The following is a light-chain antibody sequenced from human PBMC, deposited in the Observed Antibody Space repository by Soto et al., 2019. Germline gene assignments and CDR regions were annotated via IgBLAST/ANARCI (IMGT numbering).Light chain of an antibody. CDR3: MQEKQFPRT. CDR1: QSLVHNDGHTY. CDR2: KIS. V-gene: IGKV2-24*01. Sequence: DIVLTQTPLSSAVTLGQPASISCRCSQSLVHNDGHTYLSCLQQRPGQPARLRIYKISNWFCGVPDIFSGSGAWADFTLKINRVEAEDVGVYYCMQEKQFPRTFGGGTKVEIK. J-gene: IGKJ4*01.